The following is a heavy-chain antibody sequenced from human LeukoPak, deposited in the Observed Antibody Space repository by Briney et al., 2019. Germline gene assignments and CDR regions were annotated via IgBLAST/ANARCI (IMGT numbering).Heavy chain of an antibody. CDR3: AREGHCTSTSCLGPDH. J-gene: IGHJ4*02. CDR1: GFNFNNYA. V-gene: IGHV3-33*08. CDR2: MWPDGLNE. D-gene: IGHD2-2*01. Sequence: PGGSLRLSCAASGFNFNNYAMHWVRQAPGKGLEWVALMWPDGLNEYYADSVKGRFTISRDNSKNTLYLQMNSLRAEDTAVYYCAREGHCTSTSCLGPDHWGQGTLVTVSS.